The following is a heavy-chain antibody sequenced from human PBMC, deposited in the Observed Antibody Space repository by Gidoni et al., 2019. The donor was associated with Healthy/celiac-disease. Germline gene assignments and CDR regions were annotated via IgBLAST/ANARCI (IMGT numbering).Heavy chain of an antibody. D-gene: IGHD5-12*01. CDR1: GFTFGDYA. V-gene: IGHV3-49*05. CDR3: TRDHPWLATDY. J-gene: IGHJ4*02. CDR2: IRSKAYGGTT. Sequence: EVQLVESGGGLVKPGRSLRLSCTASGFTFGDYAMSWFRQAPGKGLEWVGFIRSKAYGGTTEYAASVKGRFTISRDDSKSIAYLKMNSLKTEDTAVYYCTRDHPWLATDYWGQGTLVTVSS.